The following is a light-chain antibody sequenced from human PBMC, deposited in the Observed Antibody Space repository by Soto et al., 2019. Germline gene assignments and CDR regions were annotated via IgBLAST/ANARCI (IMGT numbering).Light chain of an antibody. CDR2: AAS. CDR1: QGISTY. J-gene: IGKJ1*01. CDR3: QQSYSTTWT. Sequence: DIQMTQSPSSLSASVGDRVTITCRASQGISTYLNWYQQKPGKAPKLLIYAASSLRSGVPSRFSGSGSETDFTLTISSLQPEHFATYSCQQSYSTTWTFGQGTKVDIK. V-gene: IGKV1-39*01.